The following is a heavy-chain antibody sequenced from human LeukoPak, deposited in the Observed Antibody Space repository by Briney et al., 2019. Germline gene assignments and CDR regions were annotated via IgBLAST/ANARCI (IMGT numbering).Heavy chain of an antibody. CDR3: ARDGGTDTPDWYFDL. V-gene: IGHV3-74*01. Sequence: GGSLRLSCAPSGFTLSNYWMIPGARPVPGKGLQGFSLINNDGHLKTDGRDTGYADSVKGRFTISTDSAKNTLYLQMNSLRAEDTAAYYCARDGGTDTPDWYFDLWGGGTQVTASS. CDR2: INNDGHLKTDGRDT. CDR1: GFTLSNYW. D-gene: IGHD3-16*01. J-gene: IGHJ2*01.